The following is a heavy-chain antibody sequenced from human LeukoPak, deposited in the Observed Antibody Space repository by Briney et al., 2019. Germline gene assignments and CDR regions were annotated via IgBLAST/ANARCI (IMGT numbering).Heavy chain of an antibody. J-gene: IGHJ4*02. V-gene: IGHV4-39*07. Sequence: PSETLSLTCTVSGGSISSSSYYWGWIRQPPGKGLEWIGSIYYSGSTYYNPSLKSRVTISVDTSKNQFSLKLSSVTAADTAVYYCAREVITFGGVIAHFDYWGQGTLVTVSS. CDR3: AREVITFGGVIAHFDY. CDR2: IYYSGST. D-gene: IGHD3-16*02. CDR1: GGSISSSSYY.